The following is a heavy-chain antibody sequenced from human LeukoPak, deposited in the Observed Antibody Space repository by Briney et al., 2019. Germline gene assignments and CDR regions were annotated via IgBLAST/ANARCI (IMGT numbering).Heavy chain of an antibody. J-gene: IGHJ4*02. CDR3: AKNPMVRGVILPSYFDY. Sequence: GGSLRLSCAASGFTFSSYGMHWVRQAPGKGLEWVAFIRYDGSNKYYADSVKGRFTISRDNSKNTLYLQMNSLRAEDTAVYYCAKNPMVRGVILPSYFDYWGQGTLVTVSS. V-gene: IGHV3-30*02. CDR2: IRYDGSNK. D-gene: IGHD3-10*01. CDR1: GFTFSSYG.